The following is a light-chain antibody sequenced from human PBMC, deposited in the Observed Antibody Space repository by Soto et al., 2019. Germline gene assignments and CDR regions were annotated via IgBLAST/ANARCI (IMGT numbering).Light chain of an antibody. CDR2: VGTGGIVG. J-gene: IGLJ3*02. V-gene: IGLV9-49*01. CDR1: SGYSNYK. CDR3: GADHGRGRV. Sequence: QLVLTQPPSASASLGASVTLTCTLSSGYSNYKVDWYQQRPGKGPRFVMRVGTGGIVGSKGDGIPDRFSVLGSGLNRYLTIKNSHEEDESDYRCGADHGRGRVFGGGTKVTVL.